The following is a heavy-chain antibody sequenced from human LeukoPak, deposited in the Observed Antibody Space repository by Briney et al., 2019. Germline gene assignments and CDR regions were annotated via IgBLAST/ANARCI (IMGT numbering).Heavy chain of an antibody. J-gene: IGHJ6*04. D-gene: IGHD3-9*01. V-gene: IGHV3-23*01. CDR2: ISSSGGST. CDR1: GFTFSSYA. Sequence: PAGSLTLSCAASGFTFSSYAMSWVRQAPGKGLEWVSAISSSGGSTYYADSVKGRFTISRDNSKNTLYLQMNSLRAEDTAVYYCAKDKSPPLTGYSRYFFCGMDVWGKGTTGTVSS. CDR3: AKDKSPPLTGYSRYFFCGMDV.